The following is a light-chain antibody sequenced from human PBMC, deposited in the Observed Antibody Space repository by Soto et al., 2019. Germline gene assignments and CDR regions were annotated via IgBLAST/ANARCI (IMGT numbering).Light chain of an antibody. CDR2: AAS. J-gene: IGKJ1*01. Sequence: DIQMTQSPSSLSASVGDRVTITCRASQDVSHYLAWYQQQPGKVPKLLIYAASTLQSGVPSRFSGSGSGTDFTLTSSSLQPEDVATYYCQKYNSAPRTFGQGTKVEIK. V-gene: IGKV1-27*01. CDR3: QKYNSAPRT. CDR1: QDVSHY.